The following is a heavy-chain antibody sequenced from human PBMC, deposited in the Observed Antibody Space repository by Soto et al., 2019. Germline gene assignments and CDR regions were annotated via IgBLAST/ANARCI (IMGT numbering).Heavy chain of an antibody. J-gene: IGHJ4*02. CDR3: ARDRRDTYSYESGTDY. Sequence: QVQLVQSGAEVKKPGASVKVSCKAYGYTFINYGISWVRQAPGQGLEWMGWISAYDGNSNYAQNFQGRVTMTTDTXTXXAYMELRSLRSDDTAVYYCARDRRDTYSYESGTDYWGQGTLVTVSS. D-gene: IGHD3-10*01. CDR2: ISAYDGNS. V-gene: IGHV1-18*01. CDR1: GYTFINYG.